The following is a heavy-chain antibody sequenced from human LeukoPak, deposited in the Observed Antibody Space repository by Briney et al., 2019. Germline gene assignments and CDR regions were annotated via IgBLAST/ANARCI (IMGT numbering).Heavy chain of an antibody. V-gene: IGHV4-39*01. CDR2: IYYSGST. CDR1: GGSISSSSYY. Sequence: SETLSLTCTVSGGSISSSSYYWGWIRQPPGKGLEWIGSIYYSGSTYYNPSLKSRVTISVDTSKNQFSLKLSSVTAADTAAYYCARHWLELHYFDYWGQGTLVTVSS. D-gene: IGHD1-7*01. CDR3: ARHWLELHYFDY. J-gene: IGHJ4*02.